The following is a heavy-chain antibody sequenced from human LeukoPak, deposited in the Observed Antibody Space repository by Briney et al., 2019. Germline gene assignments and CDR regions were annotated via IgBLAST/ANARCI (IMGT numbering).Heavy chain of an antibody. D-gene: IGHD4-17*01. Sequence: GRSLRLSCAASGFTVSSNYMSWVRQAPGKGLEWVSVIYSGGSTYYADSVKGRFTISRDNSKNTLYLQMNSLRAEDTAVYYCARSVAVTTSYYGMDVWGQGTTVTVSS. J-gene: IGHJ6*02. CDR2: IYSGGST. CDR3: ARSVAVTTSYYGMDV. V-gene: IGHV3-66*01. CDR1: GFTVSSNY.